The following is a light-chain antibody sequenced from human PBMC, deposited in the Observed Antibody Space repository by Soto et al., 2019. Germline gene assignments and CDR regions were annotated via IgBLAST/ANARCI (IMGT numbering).Light chain of an antibody. CDR3: QQYKVYSQT. Sequence: DIQMTQSPSTLSASVGDRVIITCRASQSISNWLAWYQQKPGKAPKLLIYDASTLESGVPARFSGSGSGTEFTLNIRSLQPEDFATYYCQQYKVYSQTFGQGTKVDIK. V-gene: IGKV1-5*01. J-gene: IGKJ1*01. CDR2: DAS. CDR1: QSISNW.